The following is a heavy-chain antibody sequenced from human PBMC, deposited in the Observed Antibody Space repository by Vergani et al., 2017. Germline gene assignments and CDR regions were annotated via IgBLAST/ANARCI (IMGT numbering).Heavy chain of an antibody. J-gene: IGHJ4*02. D-gene: IGHD2-2*01. CDR1: GYTFTGYY. Sequence: QVQLVQSGAEVKKPGASVKVSCKASGYTFTGYYMHWVRQAPGQGLEWMGWINPNSGGTNYAQKFQGRVTMTRDTSISTAYMELSRLRSYDTAVYYCARDSTGLGYWSSTSFYHAVDYWGQGTLVTVSS. V-gene: IGHV1-2*02. CDR3: ARDSTGLGYWSSTSFYHAVDY. CDR2: INPNSGGT.